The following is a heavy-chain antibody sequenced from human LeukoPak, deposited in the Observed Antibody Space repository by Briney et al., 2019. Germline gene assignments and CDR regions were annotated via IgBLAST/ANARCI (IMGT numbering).Heavy chain of an antibody. CDR2: IKLDGSEK. Sequence: GGSLRLSCAASGFTFSSYWVSWVRQAPGKGLEWVANIKLDGSEKYYVDSVKGRFTISRDNAKNSLYLQMNSLRAEDTAVYYCARDGGYYGSGIFRGQGTMVTVSS. D-gene: IGHD3-10*01. V-gene: IGHV3-7*01. CDR3: ARDGGYYGSGIF. J-gene: IGHJ3*01. CDR1: GFTFSSYW.